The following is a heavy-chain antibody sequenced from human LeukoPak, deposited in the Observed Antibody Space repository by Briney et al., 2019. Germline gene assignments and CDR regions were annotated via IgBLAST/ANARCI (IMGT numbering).Heavy chain of an antibody. V-gene: IGHV4-34*01. J-gene: IGHJ4*02. CDR1: GGSFSGYY. D-gene: IGHD2-2*01. Sequence: PSETLSLTCAVYGGSFSGYYWSWIRQPPGKGLEWIGEINHSGSTNYNPSLKSRVTISVDTSKNQFSLKLSSVTAADTAVYYCARDLPDCSSTSCSSNFDYWGQGTLVTVSS. CDR3: ARDLPDCSSTSCSSNFDY. CDR2: INHSGST.